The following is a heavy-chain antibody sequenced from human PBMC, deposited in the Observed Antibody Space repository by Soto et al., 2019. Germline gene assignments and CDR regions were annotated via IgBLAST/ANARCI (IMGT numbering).Heavy chain of an antibody. CDR1: GFTFDDNA. V-gene: IGHV3-9*01. D-gene: IGHD3-16*01. CDR2: INWKSDI. CDR3: AIQEYGGGRTTFIY. Sequence: PGGSLRLSCAVSGFTFDDNAMHWVRQAPEKGLEWVSGINWKSDIGYADSVKGRFTISRDNAENSLYLQMNSLRAEDTALYYCAIQEYGGGRTTFIYRGQGTQVTVSS. J-gene: IGHJ4*02.